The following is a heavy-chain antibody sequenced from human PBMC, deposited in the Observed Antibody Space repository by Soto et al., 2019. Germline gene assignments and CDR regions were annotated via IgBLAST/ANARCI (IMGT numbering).Heavy chain of an antibody. CDR1: DGSISTSSYY. V-gene: IGHV4-39*07. Sequence: SETLSLTCTVSDGSISTSSYYWGWIRQSPGKGLEWIGTIFYTGRTYYNPSLKSRVTISVDKSKNQFSLKLSSVTAADTAVYYCAREVWDSSSWYVNYFDYWGQGTLVTVS. CDR2: IFYTGRT. CDR3: AREVWDSSSWYVNYFDY. J-gene: IGHJ4*02. D-gene: IGHD6-13*01.